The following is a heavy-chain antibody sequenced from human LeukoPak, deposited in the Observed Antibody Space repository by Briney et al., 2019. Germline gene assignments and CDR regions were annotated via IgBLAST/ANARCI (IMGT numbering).Heavy chain of an antibody. CDR1: GYTLTELS. J-gene: IGHJ3*02. Sequence: GASVKVSCKVSGYTLTELSMHWVRQAPGKGLEWVGGFDPEDGETIYAQKFQGRVTMTEDTSTDTAYMELSSLRSEDTAVYYCARFFGGYDAFDIWGQGTMVTVSS. D-gene: IGHD6-25*01. CDR3: ARFFGGYDAFDI. CDR2: FDPEDGET. V-gene: IGHV1-24*01.